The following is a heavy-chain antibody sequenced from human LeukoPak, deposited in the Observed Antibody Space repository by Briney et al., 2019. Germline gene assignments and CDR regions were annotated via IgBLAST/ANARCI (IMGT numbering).Heavy chain of an antibody. Sequence: ASVKVSCKASGYTFTSYDINWVRQATGQGLEWMGWMNPNSGNTGYAQKFQGRVTMTRNTSISTAYMELSSLRSEDTAVYYCARGDFWSQGRRFYYMDVWGKGTTVTVSS. CDR1: GYTFTSYD. J-gene: IGHJ6*03. CDR3: ARGDFWSQGRRFYYMDV. D-gene: IGHD3-3*01. V-gene: IGHV1-8*01. CDR2: MNPNSGNT.